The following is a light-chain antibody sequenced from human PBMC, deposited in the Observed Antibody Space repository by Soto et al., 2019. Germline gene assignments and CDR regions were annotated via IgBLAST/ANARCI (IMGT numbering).Light chain of an antibody. J-gene: IGLJ3*02. CDR3: ASSPSNTPLWV. V-gene: IGLV2-14*01. CDR2: EVS. CDR1: SSDVGSYNY. Sequence: QSALTQPASVSGSLGQSITISCTGTSSDVGSYNYVSWYQHHPGKAPKLLIFEVSNRPSGVSDRFSGSKSGNTASLTISGLQVEDEADYYCASSPSNTPLWVLGGGTKLTVL.